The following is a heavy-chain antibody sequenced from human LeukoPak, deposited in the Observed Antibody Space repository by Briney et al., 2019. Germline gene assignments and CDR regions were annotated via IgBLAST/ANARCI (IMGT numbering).Heavy chain of an antibody. J-gene: IGHJ5*02. Sequence: SETLSLTCTVSGGSINTYYWSWIRQPAGKGREWIGRIYTSGSTNYNPSLKSRVTISIDKSKNQLSLKLSSVTAADTAVYYCARDLWRFDPWGQGTLVTVSS. CDR3: ARDLWRFDP. CDR2: IYTSGST. V-gene: IGHV4-4*07. D-gene: IGHD2/OR15-2a*01. CDR1: GGSINTYY.